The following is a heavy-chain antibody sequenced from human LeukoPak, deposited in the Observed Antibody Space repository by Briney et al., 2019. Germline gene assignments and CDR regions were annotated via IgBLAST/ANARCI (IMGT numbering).Heavy chain of an antibody. CDR1: GFTFSSYA. CDR3: AKGYGSGSPRAPLDY. CDR2: IGGSGGYT. D-gene: IGHD3-10*01. J-gene: IGHJ4*02. V-gene: IGHV3-23*01. Sequence: GGSLRLSCAASGFTFSSYAMTWVRQAPGKGLEWVSGIGGSGGYTYYADSVKGRFTISRDNSKNTLYLQMNSLRAEDTAVYYCAKGYGSGSPRAPLDYWGQGTLVTVSS.